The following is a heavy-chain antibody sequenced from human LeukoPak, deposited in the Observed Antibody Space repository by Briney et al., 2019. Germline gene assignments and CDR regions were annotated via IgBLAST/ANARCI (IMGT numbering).Heavy chain of an antibody. J-gene: IGHJ3*02. CDR1: GFTFSSCW. CDR3: ARDRREYSSRWGAFDT. Sequence: GGSLRLSCAASGFTFSSCWMSWVRQAPGKGLEWVANIKRDGSDKYYVDSVKGRFTISRDNAKNSLYLQMNSLRAEDTAVYYCARDRREYSSRWGAFDTWGQGTMVTVSS. V-gene: IGHV3-7*01. D-gene: IGHD6-19*01. CDR2: IKRDGSDK.